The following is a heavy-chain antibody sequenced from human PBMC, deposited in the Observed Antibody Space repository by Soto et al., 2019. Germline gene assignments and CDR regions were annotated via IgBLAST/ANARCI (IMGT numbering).Heavy chain of an antibody. CDR3: ATRPPGERYFGVLDF. CDR1: GFTFSSYS. J-gene: IGHJ4*02. V-gene: IGHV3-48*01. CDR2: ISSSSSTI. D-gene: IGHD3-3*01. Sequence: PGGSLRLSCAASGFTFSSYSMNWVRQAPGKGLEWVSYISSSSSTIYYADSVKGRFTISRDNAKNSLYLQMNDLRAEDTAFYFCATRPPGERYFGVLDFWGQGTLVTVSS.